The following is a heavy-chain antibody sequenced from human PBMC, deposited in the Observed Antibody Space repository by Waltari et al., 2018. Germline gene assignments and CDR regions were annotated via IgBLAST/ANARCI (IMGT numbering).Heavy chain of an antibody. D-gene: IGHD6-13*01. CDR1: GGSFSGYY. CDR3: ATGNPVAAGTGFDY. Sequence: QVQLQQWGAGLLKPSETLSLTCAVYGGSFSGYYWSWIRQPPGKGLEWIGEINHSGSTNYNPSLKSRVTMTEDTSTDTAYMELSSLRSEDTAVYYCATGNPVAAGTGFDYWGQGTLVTVST. V-gene: IGHV4-34*01. CDR2: INHSGST. J-gene: IGHJ4*02.